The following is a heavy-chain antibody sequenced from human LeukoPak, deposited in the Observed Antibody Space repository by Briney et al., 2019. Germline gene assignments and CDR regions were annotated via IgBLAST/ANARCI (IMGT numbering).Heavy chain of an antibody. D-gene: IGHD6-6*01. J-gene: IGHJ4*01. V-gene: IGHV3-48*03. CDR2: ISGSGSTI. CDR3: APFEYSSSYFDY. Sequence: GGSLRLSRAASGFTFSSYDMNWVRQAPGKGLEWVSYISGSGSTIYYADCVKGRFTISRDNAKSSLYLQMNSLRAEDTAVYYCAPFEYSSSYFDYWGHGTLVTVSS. CDR1: GFTFSSYD.